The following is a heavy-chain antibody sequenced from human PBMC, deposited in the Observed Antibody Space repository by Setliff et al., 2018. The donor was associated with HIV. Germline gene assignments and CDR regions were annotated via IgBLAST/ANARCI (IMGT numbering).Heavy chain of an antibody. CDR2: IIPIFCTA. J-gene: IGHJ5*02. Sequence: SVKVSCQASVGTFSSYVISWVRQAPGQELEWMGGIIPIFCTANYAQKFQGRVTITADESTSTAYMELSSLRSDDTAVYYCARDFSGQQLVGGWFDPWGQGTLVTV. CDR3: ARDFSGQQLVGGWFDP. V-gene: IGHV1-69*13. CDR1: VGTFSSYV. D-gene: IGHD6-13*01.